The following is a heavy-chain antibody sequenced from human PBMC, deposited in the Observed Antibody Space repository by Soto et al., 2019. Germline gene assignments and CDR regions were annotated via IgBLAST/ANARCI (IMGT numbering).Heavy chain of an antibody. J-gene: IGHJ4*02. CDR2: IGIKADNYAT. CDR3: RYYDSSAYIDY. V-gene: IGHV3-73*01. Sequence: RGSLRLSCAAPGFPFRGSNLHWVRRASGKGLEWVGRIGIKADNYATVYAASLKGRFTMSRDDSKNTAYLQMNSLRTEDTAVYYCRYYDSSAYIDYWGQGTLVTVSS. CDR1: GFPFRGSN. D-gene: IGHD3-22*01.